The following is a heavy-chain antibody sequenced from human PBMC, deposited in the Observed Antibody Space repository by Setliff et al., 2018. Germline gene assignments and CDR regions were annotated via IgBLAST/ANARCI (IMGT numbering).Heavy chain of an antibody. CDR2: ISGTGDDT. V-gene: IGHV3-23*01. CDR3: ARGPPYYDFWSAYFPGY. J-gene: IGHJ4*02. D-gene: IGHD3-3*01. Sequence: GGSLRLSCAASGFTFSIYTMTWVRQAPGKGLEWVSGISGTGDDTYYADSVKGRFTVSRDNSKNTLYLQMNSLRAEDTAVYYCARGPPYYDFWSAYFPGYWGQGTLVTVSS. CDR1: GFTFSIYT.